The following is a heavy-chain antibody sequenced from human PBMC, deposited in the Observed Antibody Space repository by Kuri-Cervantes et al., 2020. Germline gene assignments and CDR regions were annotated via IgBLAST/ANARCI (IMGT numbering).Heavy chain of an antibody. CDR1: GYTFTSYG. D-gene: IGHD6-6*01. CDR2: ISAYNGDT. V-gene: IGHV1-18*01. Sequence: ASVKVSCKASGYTFTSYGISWVRQAPGQGLEWMGWISAYNGDTNYAQKLQGRVTMTTDTSTSTAYMELRSLRSDDTAVYYCARDRPRDEPYYSYYYYMDVWGKGTTVTVSS. J-gene: IGHJ6*03. CDR3: ARDRPRDEPYYSYYYYMDV.